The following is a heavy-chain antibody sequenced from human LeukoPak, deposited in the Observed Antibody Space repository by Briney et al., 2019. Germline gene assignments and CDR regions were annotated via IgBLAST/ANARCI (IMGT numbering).Heavy chain of an antibody. Sequence: SETLSLTCTVSGDSISSYYWSWIRQPAGKGLEWIGRIYISGSTNYNPSPKSRVTMSVDTSKNQFPLKLSSVTAADTTVYYCARDGQTGSYSSGWHGGFDYWGQGTLVTVSS. V-gene: IGHV4-4*07. CDR2: IYISGST. J-gene: IGHJ4*02. CDR3: ARDGQTGSYSSGWHGGFDY. D-gene: IGHD6-19*01. CDR1: GDSISSYY.